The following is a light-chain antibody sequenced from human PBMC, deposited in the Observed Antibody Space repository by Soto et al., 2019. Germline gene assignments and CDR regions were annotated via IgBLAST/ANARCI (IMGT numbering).Light chain of an antibody. Sequence: EIVLTQSPATLSLSPGARAPLSCRASQSVSSYLAWYQQKPGQAPRLLIYDASNRATGIPDRFSGSGSGTDFTLTISRLEPEDFAVYYCQQYGSSGTFGQGTKVDI. V-gene: IGKV3-20*01. CDR1: QSVSSY. J-gene: IGKJ1*01. CDR3: QQYGSSGT. CDR2: DAS.